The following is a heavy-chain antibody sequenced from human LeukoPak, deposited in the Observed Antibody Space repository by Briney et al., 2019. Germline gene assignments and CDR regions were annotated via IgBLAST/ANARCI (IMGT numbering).Heavy chain of an antibody. J-gene: IGHJ4*02. CDR2: ISSSGSPI. D-gene: IGHD3-22*01. CDR3: VRDSYYYDTTGPTG. CDR1: GFTFSNYE. Sequence: GGSLRLSCAASGFTFSNYEMNWVRQAPGKGLEWVSYISSSGSPIYYADSVKGRFTISRDNAENTLYLQMNSLRAEDTAVYYCVRDSYYYDTTGPTGWGQGTLVTVFS. V-gene: IGHV3-48*03.